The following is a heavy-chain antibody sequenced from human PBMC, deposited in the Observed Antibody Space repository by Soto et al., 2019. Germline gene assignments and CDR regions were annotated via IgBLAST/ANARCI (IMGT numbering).Heavy chain of an antibody. D-gene: IGHD3-9*01. J-gene: IGHJ4*02. Sequence: GGSLRLSCAASGFTLRSYWMSWVRQAPGKGLEWLATIKTDDSEKYYVDSVKGRFTISRDNDKKSVYLQMNGLTVEDTAVYRCARGPSYSDYSNDWFFDSWGQGALVTVSS. V-gene: IGHV3-7*03. CDR2: IKTDDSEK. CDR1: GFTLRSYW. CDR3: ARGPSYSDYSNDWFFDS.